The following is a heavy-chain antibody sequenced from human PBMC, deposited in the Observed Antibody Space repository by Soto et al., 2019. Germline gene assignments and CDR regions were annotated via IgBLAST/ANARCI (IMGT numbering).Heavy chain of an antibody. CDR1: GGSISSSSYY. CDR2: IYYSGST. CDR3: ARKEIRSVYCSSTRGFFVSPFAY. V-gene: IGHV4-39*01. Sequence: PSQTLSLTCTVSGGSISSSSYYWGWIRQPPGKGLEWIGSIYYSGSTYYNPSLKSRVTISVDTSKNQFSLKLSSVTAEDTAVYYCARKEIRSVYCSSTRGFFVSPFAYWGKGTWVTVSS. D-gene: IGHD2-2*01. J-gene: IGHJ4*02.